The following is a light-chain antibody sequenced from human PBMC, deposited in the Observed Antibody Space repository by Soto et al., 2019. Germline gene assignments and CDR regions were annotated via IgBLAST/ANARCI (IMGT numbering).Light chain of an antibody. CDR2: AVS. V-gene: IGLV2-11*01. Sequence: QSVLTQPRSVSGSPGQSVTISCTRTSSYIGPYDHVAWYQQRPGKAPKLIIFAVSKRPSGVPDRFSGSKSGNTASLTISGLQAEDEADYYCSSYAGNYIYVFATGTKVTVL. CDR1: SSYIGPYDH. CDR3: SSYAGNYIYV. J-gene: IGLJ1*01.